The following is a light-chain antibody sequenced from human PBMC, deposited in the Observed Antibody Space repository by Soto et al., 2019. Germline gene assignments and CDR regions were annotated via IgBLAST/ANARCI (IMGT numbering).Light chain of an antibody. V-gene: IGKV1-5*03. J-gene: IGKJ1*01. Sequence: DIQMTQSPSSLSASVGDRGTITCRASENIGAWLAWYQQKPGKAPKLLIYKASSLESGVPSRFSGGGSGTEFTLTISSLQPDDFATYYCQQYHIYSWTFGQGTKVDI. CDR1: ENIGAW. CDR2: KAS. CDR3: QQYHIYSWT.